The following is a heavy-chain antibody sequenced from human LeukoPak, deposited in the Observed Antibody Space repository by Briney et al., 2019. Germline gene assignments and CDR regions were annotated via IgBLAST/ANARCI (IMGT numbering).Heavy chain of an antibody. D-gene: IGHD2-2*01. J-gene: IGHJ5*02. CDR2: INSDGTSP. CDR3: ARQRSYRVVVNWFDP. Sequence: GGSLRLSCAASGFTFSNYWMHWVRQAPGKGLVWVSGINSDGTSPIYADSVKGRFTISRDNAKNTLFLQMNSLRAEDTAVYYCARQRSYRVVVNWFDPWGQGTLVTVSS. V-gene: IGHV3-74*01. CDR1: GFTFSNYW.